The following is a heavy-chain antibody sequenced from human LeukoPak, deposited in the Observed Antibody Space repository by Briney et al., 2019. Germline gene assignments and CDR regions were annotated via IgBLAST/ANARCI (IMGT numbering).Heavy chain of an antibody. D-gene: IGHD6-19*01. Sequence: GGSLRLSCAASGFTLRSHWMHWVRQAPGKGLVWVSCINSAGSSTSYADSVKGRFTISRDNAKNTLYLQINSLRAEDTAVYYRTRGGEYSSGPFDYWGQGTLVTVSS. J-gene: IGHJ4*02. CDR2: INSAGSST. V-gene: IGHV3-74*01. CDR3: TRGGEYSSGPFDY. CDR1: GFTLRSHW.